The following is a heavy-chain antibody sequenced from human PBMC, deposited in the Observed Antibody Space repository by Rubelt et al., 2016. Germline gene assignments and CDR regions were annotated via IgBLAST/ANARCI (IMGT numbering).Heavy chain of an antibody. D-gene: IGHD6-13*01. CDR3: AKVGIAAAAP. Sequence: TFSSYAMSWVRQAPGKGLEWVSAISGSGGSTYYADSVKGRFTISRGNSKNTLYLQMNSLRAEDTAVYYCAKVGIAAAAPWGQGTLVTVSS. CDR2: ISGSGGST. V-gene: IGHV3-23*01. J-gene: IGHJ5*02. CDR1: TFSSYA.